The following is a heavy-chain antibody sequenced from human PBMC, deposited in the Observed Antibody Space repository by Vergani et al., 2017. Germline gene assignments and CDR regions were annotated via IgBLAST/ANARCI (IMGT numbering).Heavy chain of an antibody. J-gene: IGHJ4*02. CDR1: GFTFSGSA. CDR3: TRGIIAAADTGGKNFDY. Sequence: EVQLVESGGGLVQPGGSLKLSCAASGFTFSGSAMHWVRQASGKGLEWVGRIRSKANNYATTYAASVKGRFTISRDDSKNTAYLQMNSLKSEDTAVYFCTRGIIAAADTGGKNFDYWGQGTLVTVSS. CDR2: IRSKANNYAT. V-gene: IGHV3-73*02. D-gene: IGHD6-13*01.